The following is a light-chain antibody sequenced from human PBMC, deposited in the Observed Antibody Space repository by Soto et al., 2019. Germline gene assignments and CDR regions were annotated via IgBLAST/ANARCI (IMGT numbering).Light chain of an antibody. J-gene: IGKJ1*01. V-gene: IGKV3-20*01. CDR1: QRISTN. CDR2: GAS. CDR3: QQYGSSPGT. Sequence: EIVFMQSPCTLSLSPGESATLSYRASQRISTNLAWYQHKRGQAPRLLIYGASSRATGIPDRFSGSGSGTDFTLTISRLEPEDFAVYYCQQYGSSPGTFGQGTKVDIK.